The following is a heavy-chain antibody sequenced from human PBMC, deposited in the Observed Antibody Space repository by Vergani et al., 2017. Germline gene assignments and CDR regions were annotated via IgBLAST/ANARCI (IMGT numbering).Heavy chain of an antibody. CDR3: ARDQLPTTVVTPFYY. CDR1: GFTFSSYW. J-gene: IGHJ4*02. V-gene: IGHV3-7*03. CDR2: IKQDGSEK. Sequence: EVQLVESGGGLVQPGGSLRLSCAASGFTFSSYWMSWVRQAPGKGLEWVANIKQDGSEKYYVDSVKGRFTISRDNAKNSLYLQMNSLRAEDTAVYYCARDQLPTTVVTPFYYWGQGTLVTVSS. D-gene: IGHD4-23*01.